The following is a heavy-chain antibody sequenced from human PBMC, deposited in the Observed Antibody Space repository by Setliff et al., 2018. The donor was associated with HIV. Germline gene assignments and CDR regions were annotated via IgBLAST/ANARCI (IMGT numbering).Heavy chain of an antibody. CDR1: GGPFTSSS. Sequence: SVQVSCKASGGPFTSSSIGWVRQAPGQGLEWMGRIIPILGVPKYAQKFQGRVTITADKSTSTSYMHLSSLRAEDTAVYFCARGGYYDSSGYYVTWGQGSLVTVSS. J-gene: IGHJ4*02. D-gene: IGHD3-22*01. CDR3: ARGGYYDSSGYYVT. CDR2: IIPILGVP. V-gene: IGHV1-69*02.